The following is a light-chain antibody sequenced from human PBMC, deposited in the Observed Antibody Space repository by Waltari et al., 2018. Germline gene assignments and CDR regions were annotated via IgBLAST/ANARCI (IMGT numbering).Light chain of an antibody. CDR2: DVS. V-gene: IGLV2-14*03. J-gene: IGLJ2*01. CDR3: SSYTSSSTLVV. Sequence: QSALTQPASVSGSPGQSITISCPGTSSDAGGYNYVSWYQQHPGKAPQLMIYDVSNRPSGVSNRFSGSKSGNTASLTISGLQAEDEADYYCSSYTSSSTLVVFGGGTKLTVL. CDR1: SSDAGGYNY.